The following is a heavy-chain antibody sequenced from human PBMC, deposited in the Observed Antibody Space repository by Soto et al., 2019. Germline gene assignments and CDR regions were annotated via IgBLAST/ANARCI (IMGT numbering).Heavy chain of an antibody. Sequence: SVKVSCKASGYTFTSYGSSWVRQAPGQGLEWMGRIIPINGIANFAQKFQGRVTITADKSTSTAYMELSSLRSEDTAVYYCARERVNDDYYDYMDVWGKGTTVTVSS. CDR1: GYTFTSYG. J-gene: IGHJ6*03. V-gene: IGHV1-69*04. D-gene: IGHD1-1*01. CDR3: ARERVNDDYYDYMDV. CDR2: IIPINGIA.